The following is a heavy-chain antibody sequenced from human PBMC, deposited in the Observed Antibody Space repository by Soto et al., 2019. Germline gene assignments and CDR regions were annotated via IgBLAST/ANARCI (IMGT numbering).Heavy chain of an antibody. Sequence: GGSLRLSCAASGFTFSSYSMNWVRQAPGKGLEWVSSISSSSSYIYYADSVKGRLTISRDNAKNSLYLQMNSLRAEDTAVYYCARDSDDSSGCFDYWGQGTLVTVSS. V-gene: IGHV3-21*01. D-gene: IGHD3-22*01. CDR2: ISSSSSYI. J-gene: IGHJ4*02. CDR1: GFTFSSYS. CDR3: ARDSDDSSGCFDY.